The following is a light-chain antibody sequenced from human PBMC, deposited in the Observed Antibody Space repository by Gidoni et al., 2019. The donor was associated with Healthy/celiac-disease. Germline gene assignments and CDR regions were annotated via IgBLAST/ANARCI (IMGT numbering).Light chain of an antibody. CDR3: QQRSNWPLT. V-gene: IGKV3-11*01. CDR1: QSVSSS. CDR2: DAS. Sequence: IVLTQSPATLSFSPGERATLSCRASQSVSSSLAWYQQKPGQAPRLLIYDASNRATGIPARFSGSGSGTDFTLTISSLEPEDFAVYYCQQRSNWPLTLGGGTKVEIK. J-gene: IGKJ4*01.